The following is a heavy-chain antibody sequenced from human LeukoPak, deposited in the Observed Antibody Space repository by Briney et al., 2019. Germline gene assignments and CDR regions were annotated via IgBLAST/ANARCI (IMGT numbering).Heavy chain of an antibody. CDR2: FDPEDGET. CDR1: GYTLTELS. D-gene: IGHD2-8*01. CDR3: ATSTHRTNGVCLDY. Sequence: ASVKVSCKVSGYTLTELSMHWVRQAPGKGLEWMGGFDPEDGETIYAQKFQGRVTTTEDTSTDTAYMELSSLRSEDTAVYYCATSTHRTNGVCLDYWGQGTLVTVSS. J-gene: IGHJ4*02. V-gene: IGHV1-24*01.